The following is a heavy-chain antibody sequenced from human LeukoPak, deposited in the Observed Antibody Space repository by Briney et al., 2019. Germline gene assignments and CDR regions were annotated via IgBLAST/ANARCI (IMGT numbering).Heavy chain of an antibody. CDR2: IWYDGSNK. CDR1: GFTFSSYG. J-gene: IGHJ4*02. V-gene: IGHV3-33*01. Sequence: GGSLRLSCAASGFTFSSYGMHWVRQAPGKGLEWVAVIWYDGSNKYYADSVKGRFTISRDNSKNTQYLQMNSLRAEDTAVYYCARVQLPGYSYGCVDYWGQGTLVTVSS. D-gene: IGHD5-18*01. CDR3: ARVQLPGYSYGCVDY.